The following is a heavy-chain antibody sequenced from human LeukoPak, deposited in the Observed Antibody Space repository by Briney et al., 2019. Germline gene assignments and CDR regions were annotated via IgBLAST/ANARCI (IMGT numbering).Heavy chain of an antibody. V-gene: IGHV4-34*01. D-gene: IGHD4-11*01. CDR2: INHSGST. CDR1: GGSFSGYY. J-gene: IGHJ4*02. CDR3: ARAGGLTTVTTDFDY. Sequence: SETLSLTCAVYGGSFSGYYGSWIRQPPGKGLEWIGEINHSGSTNYNPSLKSRVTISVDTSKNQFSLKLSSVAAADTAVYYCARAGGLTTVTTDFDYWGQGTLVTVSS.